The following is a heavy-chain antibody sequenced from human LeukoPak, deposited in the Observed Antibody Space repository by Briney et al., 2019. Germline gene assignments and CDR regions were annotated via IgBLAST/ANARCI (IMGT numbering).Heavy chain of an antibody. CDR2: IIPIFGTA. CDR3: ARSLMVRGVITTSYYYYGMDV. D-gene: IGHD3-10*01. J-gene: IGHJ6*02. V-gene: IGHV1-69*13. Sequence: ASVKVSCKASGGTFSSYAISWVRQAPGQGLEWMGGIIPIFGTANYAQKFQGRVTITADESTSTAYMELSSLRSEDTAVYYCARSLMVRGVITTSYYYYGMDVWGQGTTVTVSS. CDR1: GGTFSSYA.